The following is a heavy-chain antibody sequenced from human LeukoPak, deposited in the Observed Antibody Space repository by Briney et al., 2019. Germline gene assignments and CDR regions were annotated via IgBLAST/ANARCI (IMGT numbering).Heavy chain of an antibody. CDR1: GGSFSGYY. D-gene: IGHD4-17*01. CDR2: INHSGST. Sequence: SETLSLTCAVHGGSFSGYYWSWIRQPPGKGLEWIGEINHSGSTNYNPSLKSRVTISVDTSKNQFSLKLSSVTAADTAVYYCANGKGFYAFDVWGQGTMVTVSS. CDR3: ANGKGFYAFDV. V-gene: IGHV4-34*01. J-gene: IGHJ3*01.